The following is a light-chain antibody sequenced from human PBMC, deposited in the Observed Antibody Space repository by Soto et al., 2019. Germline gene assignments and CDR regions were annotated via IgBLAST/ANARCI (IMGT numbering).Light chain of an antibody. CDR2: EGS. J-gene: IGLJ2*01. Sequence: QSALTQPASVSGSPGQSITISCTGTSSDVGSDNLVSWYQQHPGKAPKLMIYEGSKRPSGVSNRFSGSKSGNTDSLTIYGLQAEDEADYYCCSNAGSSTAIFGGGTKLTVL. V-gene: IGLV2-23*01. CDR1: SSDVGSDNL. CDR3: CSNAGSSTAI.